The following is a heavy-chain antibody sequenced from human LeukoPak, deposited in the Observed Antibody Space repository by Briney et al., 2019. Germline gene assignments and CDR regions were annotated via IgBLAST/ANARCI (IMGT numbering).Heavy chain of an antibody. CDR1: DDSISSSSYY. V-gene: IGHV4-39*07. CDR2: IHSSGST. D-gene: IGHD3-22*01. J-gene: IGHJ5*02. CDR3: IGVVVPGWFDP. Sequence: CXVSDDSISSSSYYWGWIRQPPGKGLEWIGSIHSSGSTYYIPSLKSRVTISIDTSKNQFSLKLSSVTAAETAKYYXIGVVVPGWFDPWGQGTLVTVSS.